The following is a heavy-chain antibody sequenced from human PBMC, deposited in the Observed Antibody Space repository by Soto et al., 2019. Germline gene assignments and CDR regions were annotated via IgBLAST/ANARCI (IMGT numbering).Heavy chain of an antibody. J-gene: IGHJ4*02. CDR3: AKGGRRRGSYPPLDY. D-gene: IGHD1-26*01. Sequence: PGGSLRLSCAASGFTSSNYAMTWVRQAPGRGLEWVSGISETGGSIFYADSVKGRFTISRDNSKSTLYLQMNSLRVEDTAIYYCAKGGRRRGSYPPLDYWGQGTVVTVSS. V-gene: IGHV3-23*01. CDR2: ISETGGSI. CDR1: GFTSSNYA.